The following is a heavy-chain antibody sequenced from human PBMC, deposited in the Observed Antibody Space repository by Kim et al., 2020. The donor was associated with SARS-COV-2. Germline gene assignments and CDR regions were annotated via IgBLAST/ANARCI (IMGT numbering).Heavy chain of an antibody. J-gene: IGHJ6*02. V-gene: IGHV3-74*01. CDR1: GFTFSSYW. D-gene: IGHD3-3*01. Sequence: GGSLRLSCAASGFTFSSYWMHWVRQAPGKGLVWVSRINSDGSSTSYADSVKGRFTISRDNAKNTLYLQMNSLRAEDTAVYYCARVYFTIFGVGYGMDVWGQGTTVTVSS. CDR3: ARVYFTIFGVGYGMDV. CDR2: INSDGSST.